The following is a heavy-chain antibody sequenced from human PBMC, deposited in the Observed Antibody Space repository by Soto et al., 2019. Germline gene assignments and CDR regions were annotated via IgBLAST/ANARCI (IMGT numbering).Heavy chain of an antibody. D-gene: IGHD6-13*01. J-gene: IGHJ4*02. Sequence: QVQLQESGPGLVKPSQTLSLTCTVSGGSISSGGYFWSWVRQHPGKGLEWIGNIYYSGRTYYNPSLKSRVTISVDTSMNQFSLKLSSVTAADTAVYYCARFAREENPKVGSWYYFDYWGQGTRVTVSS. CDR3: ARFAREENPKVGSWYYFDY. CDR1: GGSISSGGYF. V-gene: IGHV4-31*03. CDR2: IYYSGRT.